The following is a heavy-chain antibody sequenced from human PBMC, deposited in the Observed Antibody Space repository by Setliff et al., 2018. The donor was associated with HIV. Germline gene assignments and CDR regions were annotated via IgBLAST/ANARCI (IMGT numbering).Heavy chain of an antibody. J-gene: IGHJ5*02. CDR3: ARQPGYSSGWYFTASGFDP. V-gene: IGHV4-59*05. CDR1: GGSISGYF. D-gene: IGHD6-19*01. CDR2: IYYSGNT. Sequence: SETLSLTCNVSGGSISGYFWTWIRQPAGKGLEWIGTIYYSGNTYYNPSPKSRVTISADTSKNEFFLKLTSVTAADTAVYYCARQPGYSSGWYFTASGFDPWGQGTLVTVSS.